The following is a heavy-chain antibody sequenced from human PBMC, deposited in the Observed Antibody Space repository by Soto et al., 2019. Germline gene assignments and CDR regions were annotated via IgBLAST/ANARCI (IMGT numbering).Heavy chain of an antibody. CDR3: ARGFSASKGSPSDF. J-gene: IGHJ4*02. CDR2: VSGSGGST. CDR1: GCTFSSFA. Sequence: PSGTLSLSCAASGCTFSSFALSWVRQAPGKGRDWVSAVSGSGGSTYSADSVKSRFTISRDNSKNTLYLQMSSLRAEDTAVYYFARGFSASKGSPSDFWGQGTLVTVSS. D-gene: IGHD2-2*01. V-gene: IGHV3-23*01.